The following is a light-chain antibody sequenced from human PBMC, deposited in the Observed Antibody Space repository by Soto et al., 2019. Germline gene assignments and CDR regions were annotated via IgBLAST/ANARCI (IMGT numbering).Light chain of an antibody. J-gene: IGKJ1*01. CDR3: QQYQNLWT. CDR2: RAS. Sequence: IMMTQSPATLSVSLGERATLSCRAGQTIYSNVAWYQQRPGQAPRLLIYRASTRATGVPARFSGSGSGTEFTLTISSLQSEDFAIYYCQQYQNLWTFGQGTTVEIK. CDR1: QTIYSN. V-gene: IGKV3-15*01.